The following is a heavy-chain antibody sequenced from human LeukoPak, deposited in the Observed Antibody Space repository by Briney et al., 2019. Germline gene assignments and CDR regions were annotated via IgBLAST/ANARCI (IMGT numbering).Heavy chain of an antibody. V-gene: IGHV4-34*01. CDR3: ARVGTFGFWSGYPETYFDS. D-gene: IGHD3-3*01. CDR2: INHSGST. J-gene: IGHJ4*02. CDR1: GGSVSGYY. Sequence: SSETLSLTFAVYGGSVSGYYWSWNRQPPGKGLEWSGEINHSGSTNYNPSLKSRVTISVDTSKNQFSLKLSSVTAADTAVYYCARVGTFGFWSGYPETYFDSWGQGTLVTVSS.